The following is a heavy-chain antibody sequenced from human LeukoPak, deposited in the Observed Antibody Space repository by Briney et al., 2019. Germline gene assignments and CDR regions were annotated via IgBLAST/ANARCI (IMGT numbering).Heavy chain of an antibody. Sequence: ASVKVSCKASGYTFTSYYMHWVRQAPGQGLEWMGIINPSGGSTSYAQKFQGRVTMTRDTSTSTVYMELSSLRSEDTAVYYRARDSAYYYDSSGVKGGYYFDYWGQGTLVTVSS. CDR2: INPSGGST. D-gene: IGHD3-22*01. V-gene: IGHV1-46*01. J-gene: IGHJ4*02. CDR3: ARDSAYYYDSSGVKGGYYFDY. CDR1: GYTFTSYY.